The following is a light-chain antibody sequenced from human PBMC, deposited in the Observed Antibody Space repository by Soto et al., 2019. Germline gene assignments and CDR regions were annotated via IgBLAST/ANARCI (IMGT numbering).Light chain of an antibody. Sequence: VLTQPPSVSVAPGETARITCGGNNIGGESVHWYQQRPGQAPVLVIYYDTDRPSGIPERFSGSNSGNTATLTISRVEAGDEADYYCQVWDSGSDHVVFGGGTKLTVL. J-gene: IGLJ2*01. V-gene: IGLV3-21*04. CDR3: QVWDSGSDHVV. CDR2: YDT. CDR1: NIGGES.